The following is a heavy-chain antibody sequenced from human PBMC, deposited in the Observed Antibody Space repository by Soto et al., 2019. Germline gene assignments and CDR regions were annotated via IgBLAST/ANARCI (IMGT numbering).Heavy chain of an antibody. Sequence: GGSLRLSCEASGLVFSSFWMSWVRQAPGKGLEWVAYIKQDGSEKYYVDSVKGRFTISRDNPKSSLYLQMNNLRAEDTAVYYCARGHKGLEVWGHGTTVTGSS. CDR1: GLVFSSFW. CDR2: IKQDGSEK. CDR3: ARGHKGLEV. V-gene: IGHV3-7*01. J-gene: IGHJ6*02.